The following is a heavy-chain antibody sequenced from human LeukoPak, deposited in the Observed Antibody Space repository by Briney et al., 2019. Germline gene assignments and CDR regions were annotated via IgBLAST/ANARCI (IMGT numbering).Heavy chain of an antibody. CDR2: ISAYNGNT. V-gene: IGHV1-18*01. J-gene: IGHJ4*01. Sequence: ASVKVSCKASGYTFTSYGISWVRQAPGQGLEWMGWISAYNGNTNYAQKPQGRVTMTTDTSTSTAYMELRSLRSDDTAVYYCARGRGHYSSGWYVDYWGQEPWSPSPQ. CDR1: GYTFTSYG. D-gene: IGHD6-19*01. CDR3: ARGRGHYSSGWYVDY.